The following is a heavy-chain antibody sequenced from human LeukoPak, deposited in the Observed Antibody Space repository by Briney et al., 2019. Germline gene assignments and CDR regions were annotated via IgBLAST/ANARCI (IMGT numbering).Heavy chain of an antibody. V-gene: IGHV3-49*04. CDR1: GFTFGDYA. Sequence: SLRLSCTASGFTFGDYAMSWVRQAPGKGLEWVGFIRSKAYGGTTEYAASVKGRFTISRDDSKSIAYLQMNSLKTEDTAVYYCTRDQAVADAFDIWGQGTMVTVSS. CDR3: TRDQAVADAFDI. D-gene: IGHD6-19*01. J-gene: IGHJ3*02. CDR2: IRSKAYGGTT.